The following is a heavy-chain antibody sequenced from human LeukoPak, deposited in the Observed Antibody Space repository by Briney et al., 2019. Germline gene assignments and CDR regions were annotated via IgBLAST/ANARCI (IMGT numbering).Heavy chain of an antibody. D-gene: IGHD4-17*01. J-gene: IGHJ4*02. CDR1: GFTVSSKY. V-gene: IGHV3-53*01. Sequence: GGSLRLSCAASGFTVSSKYMSWVRQAPGEGLEWVSVIYSGGSTYYADSVKGRFTISRDNSKNTLYLQMNSLRAEDTAVYYCARDRYYGDYPELVDYWGQGTLVTVSS. CDR2: IYSGGST. CDR3: ARDRYYGDYPELVDY.